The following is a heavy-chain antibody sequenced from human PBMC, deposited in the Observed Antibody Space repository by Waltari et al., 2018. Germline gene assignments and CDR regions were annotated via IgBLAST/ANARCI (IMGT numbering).Heavy chain of an antibody. CDR2: IYYSGST. D-gene: IGHD3-22*01. Sequence: QLQLQESGPGLVKPSETLSLTCTVSGGSISMSSYYWGWIRQPPGKGLEWIGSIYYSGSTYYKPSLKSRVTISVDTSKNQFSLKLSSVTAADTTVYYCARRMGLTMIESWGQGTLVTVSS. V-gene: IGHV4-39*01. J-gene: IGHJ4*02. CDR3: ARRMGLTMIES. CDR1: GGSISMSSYY.